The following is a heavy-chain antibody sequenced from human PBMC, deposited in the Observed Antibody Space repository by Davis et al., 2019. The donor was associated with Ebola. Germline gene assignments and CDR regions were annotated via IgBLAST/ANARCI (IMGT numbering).Heavy chain of an antibody. D-gene: IGHD3-3*01. Sequence: AASVKVSCKASGGTFSSYAISWVRQAPGQGLEWMGGIIPIFGTANYAQKFQGRVTITADKSTSTAYMELSSLRSEDTAVYYCAIHDFWSGSSPHDYYYYGMDVWGQGTTVTVSS. CDR1: GGTFSSYA. J-gene: IGHJ6*02. V-gene: IGHV1-69*06. CDR3: AIHDFWSGSSPHDYYYYGMDV. CDR2: IIPIFGTA.